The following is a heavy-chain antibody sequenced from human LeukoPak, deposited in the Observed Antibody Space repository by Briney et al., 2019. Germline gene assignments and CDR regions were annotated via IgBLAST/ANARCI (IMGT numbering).Heavy chain of an antibody. Sequence: GGSLRLSCAASGFTFSSYSMNWVRQAPGKGLEWVSYISSSSSTIYYADSVKGRFTISRDNAKNPLYLQMNSLRDEDTAVYYCARDGGAFVTTIYFDYWGQGTLVTVSS. V-gene: IGHV3-48*02. CDR1: GFTFSSYS. CDR2: ISSSSSTI. J-gene: IGHJ4*02. CDR3: ARDGGAFVTTIYFDY. D-gene: IGHD4-11*01.